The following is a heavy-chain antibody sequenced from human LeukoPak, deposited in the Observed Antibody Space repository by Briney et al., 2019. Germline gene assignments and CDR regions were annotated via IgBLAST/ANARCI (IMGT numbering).Heavy chain of an antibody. D-gene: IGHD5-18*01. J-gene: IGHJ6*02. CDR1: GYTFTGYY. Sequence: ASVKVSCKASGYTFTGYYMHWGRQAPGQGLEWMGWINPNSGGTNYAQKFQGRVTMTRDTSISTAYLQWSSLKASDTAMYYCASRGYSYGKNYYYYGMDVWGQGTTVTVSS. CDR2: INPNSGGT. V-gene: IGHV1-2*02. CDR3: ASRGYSYGKNYYYYGMDV.